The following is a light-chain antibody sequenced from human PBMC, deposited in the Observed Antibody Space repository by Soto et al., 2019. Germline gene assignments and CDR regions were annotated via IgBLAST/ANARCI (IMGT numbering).Light chain of an antibody. CDR3: QQYDSPRGT. CDR1: QSVSSN. CDR2: AAS. V-gene: IGKV3-15*01. J-gene: IGKJ1*01. Sequence: RVITQCQATLTLPPEESRTRSARASQSVSSNLAWYQQKPGQAPRLLIYAASTRATGIPARFSDSGSGTDFTLTISRLEPEDFAIYYCQQYDSPRGTFGQGTKVDIK.